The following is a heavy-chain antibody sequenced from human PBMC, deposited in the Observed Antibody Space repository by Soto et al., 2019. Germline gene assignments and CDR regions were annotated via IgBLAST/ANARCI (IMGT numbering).Heavy chain of an antibody. J-gene: IGHJ5*02. CDR1: GFTVSSNY. CDR3: ARYNDYGT. D-gene: IGHD4-17*01. V-gene: IGHV3-66*01. CDR2: IYGGGTT. Sequence: GSLRLSCAASGFTVSSNYMSWVRQAPGKGLEWVSVIYGGGTTYYADSVKGRFTISRDNSKNTVYLQMNSLRAEDTAVYYCARYNDYGTWGQGTLVTVSS.